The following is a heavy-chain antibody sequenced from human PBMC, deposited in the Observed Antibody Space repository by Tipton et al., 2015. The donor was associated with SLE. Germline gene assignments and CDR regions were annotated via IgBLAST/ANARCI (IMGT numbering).Heavy chain of an antibody. CDR3: ARGFRPYYFDP. D-gene: IGHD2-21*01. V-gene: IGHV4-39*07. Sequence: TLSLTCLVSGDSISRSTSYWGWIRQPPGKGLEWIGEINDAEGTKYNPSLESRVTMSIDTSKNRFSLNMNSVTAADTAVYYCARGFRPYYFDPWGQGTLVTVSS. J-gene: IGHJ4*02. CDR1: GDSISRSTSY. CDR2: INDAEGT.